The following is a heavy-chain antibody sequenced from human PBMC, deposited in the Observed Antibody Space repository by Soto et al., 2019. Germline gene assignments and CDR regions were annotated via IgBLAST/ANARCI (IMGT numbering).Heavy chain of an antibody. D-gene: IGHD3-16*01. CDR3: ARMATFGSLNWFDP. CDR1: GYIFTNND. J-gene: IGHJ5*02. V-gene: IGHV1-8*01. CDR2: MNPGSGDT. Sequence: ASVKVSCKASGYIFTNNDVSWVRQATGQGLEWMGWMNPGSGDTGYAQKFQGRVTMTRDISIATDYMELSSLRSDDTAIYYCARMATFGSLNWFDPWGQGTLVTVSS.